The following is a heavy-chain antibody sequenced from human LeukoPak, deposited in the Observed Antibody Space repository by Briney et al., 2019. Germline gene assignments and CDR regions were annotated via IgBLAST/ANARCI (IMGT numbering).Heavy chain of an antibody. CDR1: GFTFSSYG. V-gene: IGHV3-23*01. CDR2: ISRSGGST. CDR3: ARAPGYRGFLDY. Sequence: GGSLRLSCAASGFTFSSYGMSWVRQAPGKGLEWVSSISRSGGSTHYADSVKGRFTISRDNSKNMLSLQMNSLRAEDTAVYYCARAPGYRGFLDYWGQGNLVTVSS. D-gene: IGHD5-18*01. J-gene: IGHJ4*02.